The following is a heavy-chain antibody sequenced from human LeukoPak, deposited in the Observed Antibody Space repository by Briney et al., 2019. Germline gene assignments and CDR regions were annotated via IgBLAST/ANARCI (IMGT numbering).Heavy chain of an antibody. CDR1: GGSISGSSYY. D-gene: IGHD2-15*01. V-gene: IGHV4-39*01. Sequence: PSETLSLTCTVSGGSISGSSYYWGWIRQPPGKGLEWIGSIYYSGSTYYNPSLKSRVTISVDTSKNQFSLKLNSVTATDTAVYYCARHDGRGGATMGAFDSWGQGSLVTVSS. CDR3: ARHDGRGGATMGAFDS. J-gene: IGHJ5*01. CDR2: IYYSGST.